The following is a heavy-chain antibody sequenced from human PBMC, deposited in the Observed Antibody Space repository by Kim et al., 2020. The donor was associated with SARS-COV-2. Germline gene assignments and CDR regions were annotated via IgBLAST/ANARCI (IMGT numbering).Heavy chain of an antibody. V-gene: IGHV3-30*18. D-gene: IGHD3-10*01. CDR2: ITYEESNK. J-gene: IGHJ4*02. CDR3: AKDTGDYGSGSFDY. CDR1: GFTFSSYG. Sequence: GGSLRLSCAASGFTFSSYGMHWVRQAPGKGLEEVAVITYEESNKYYADSVKGRVTISRDNCKNTLYLQMNSLRAADTAVYYCAKDTGDYGSGSFDYWGQG.